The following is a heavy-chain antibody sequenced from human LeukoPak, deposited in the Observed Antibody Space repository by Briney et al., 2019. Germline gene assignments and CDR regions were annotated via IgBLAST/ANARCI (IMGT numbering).Heavy chain of an antibody. D-gene: IGHD2-8*02. V-gene: IGHV3-23*01. J-gene: IGHJ4*02. CDR2: ISGSGGST. Sequence: GGSLRLSCAASGFTFSSYAMSWVRQAPGKGLEWASAISGSGGSTYYADSVKGRFTISRDNSKNTLYLQMNSLRAEDTAVYYCAKSGRLSPKTPFDYWGQGTLVTVSS. CDR3: AKSGRLSPKTPFDY. CDR1: GFTFSSYA.